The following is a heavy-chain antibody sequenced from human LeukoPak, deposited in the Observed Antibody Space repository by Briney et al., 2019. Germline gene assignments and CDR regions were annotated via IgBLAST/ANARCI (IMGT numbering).Heavy chain of an antibody. CDR1: GGTFSSYT. D-gene: IGHD3-3*01. J-gene: IGHJ3*02. CDR3: ARYLEYLQLAKGAFDI. CDR2: IIPILGIA. Sequence: SVKVTCKAPGGTFSSYTISWVRQAPGQGLEWMGRIIPILGIANYAQKFQGRVTITADKSTSTAYMELSSLRSEDTAVYYCARYLEYLQLAKGAFDIWGQGTMVTVSS. V-gene: IGHV1-69*02.